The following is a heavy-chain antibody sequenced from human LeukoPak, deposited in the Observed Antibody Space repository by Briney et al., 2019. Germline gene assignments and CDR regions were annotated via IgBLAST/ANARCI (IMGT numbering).Heavy chain of an antibody. CDR2: ISSDGTNT. D-gene: IGHD1-26*01. J-gene: IGHJ4*02. Sequence: GGSLRLSCAASGFTFSSHWMHWVRQAPGKGLVWVSRISSDGTNTNYADSVKGRFTISRDNAKNTLYLQMNSLRVEDTAVYYCVRGEAHDSWGQGTLITVSS. CDR3: VRGEAHDS. V-gene: IGHV3-74*01. CDR1: GFTFSSHW.